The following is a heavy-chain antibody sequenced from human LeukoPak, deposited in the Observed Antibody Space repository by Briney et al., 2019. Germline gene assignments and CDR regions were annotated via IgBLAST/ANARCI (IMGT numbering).Heavy chain of an antibody. Sequence: SETLSLTCTVSGGSISSGGYSWIWIRQHPGKGLEWIGYIYYSGSTYYNPSLKSRVTISVDTSKNQFSLKLSSVTAADTAVYYCARERSPYYDFWSGYDNWFDPWGQGTLVTVSS. J-gene: IGHJ5*02. CDR2: IYYSGST. CDR1: GGSISSGGYS. V-gene: IGHV4-31*03. CDR3: ARERSPYYDFWSGYDNWFDP. D-gene: IGHD3-3*01.